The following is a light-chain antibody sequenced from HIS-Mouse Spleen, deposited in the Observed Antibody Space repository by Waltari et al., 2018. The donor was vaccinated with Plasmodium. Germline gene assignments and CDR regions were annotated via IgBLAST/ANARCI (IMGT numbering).Light chain of an antibody. CDR1: QGISSA. CDR3: QQFNNYPPLT. CDR2: DAS. Sequence: AIQLTQSPSSLSASVGDRVTITCRASQGISSALAWYQQKPGKAPKLLIYDASSLESVVPSRFSGSGSGTDFTLTISSLQPEDFATYYCQQFNNYPPLTFGGGTKVEIK. V-gene: IGKV1D-13*01. J-gene: IGKJ4*01.